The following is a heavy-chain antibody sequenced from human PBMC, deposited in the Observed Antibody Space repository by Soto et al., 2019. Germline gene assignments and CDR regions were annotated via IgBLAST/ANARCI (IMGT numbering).Heavy chain of an antibody. CDR3: ARGDYGQYDAYNWFDP. Sequence: QVRLQQWGAGLVRPSETLSLTGAVYGGSFNNYCWSWIRQPPGNGLEWIGEVCPGGRTNYSPTLKREVRNAVDGSKNQFSLRLTTVTVADTAVYYCARGDYGQYDAYNWFDPWGQGNPVIVAS. J-gene: IGHJ5*02. CDR2: VCPGGRT. CDR1: GGSFNNYC. V-gene: IGHV4-34*02. D-gene: IGHD3-10*01.